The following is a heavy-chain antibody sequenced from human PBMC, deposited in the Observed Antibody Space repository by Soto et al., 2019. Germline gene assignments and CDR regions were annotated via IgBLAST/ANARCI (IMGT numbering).Heavy chain of an antibody. D-gene: IGHD3-22*01. CDR3: AKHPYIAITTARFDP. CDR2: ISGSRGST. CDR1: GFTLLSHS. Sequence: PGWALRLPGSPSGFTLLSHSMIWVRQAPWKGLEWVSAISGSRGSTYYADSVKGRFTISRDNSKNTLYLQMNSLRAEDTAVYYCAKHPYIAITTARFDPWGQGTLVTVSS. J-gene: IGHJ5*02. V-gene: IGHV3-23*01.